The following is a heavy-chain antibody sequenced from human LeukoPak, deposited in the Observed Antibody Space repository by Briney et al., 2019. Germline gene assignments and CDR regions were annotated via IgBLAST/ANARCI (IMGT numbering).Heavy chain of an antibody. CDR2: ISYDGSNK. CDR3: ATPRGREAY. J-gene: IGHJ4*02. CDR1: GFTFSSYA. V-gene: IGHV3-30*04. Sequence: GGSLRLSCAASGFTFSSYAMHWVRQAPGKGLEWVAVISYDGSNKYYADSVKGRFTISRDNSKNTLYLQMNSLRAEDTAVYYCATPRGREAYWGQGTLVTVSS.